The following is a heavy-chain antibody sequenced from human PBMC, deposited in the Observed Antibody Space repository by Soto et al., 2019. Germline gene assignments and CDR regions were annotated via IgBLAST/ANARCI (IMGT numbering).Heavy chain of an antibody. CDR2: ISGSGSTK. CDR1: GFTFSDYY. D-gene: IGHD6-13*01. Sequence: GGSLRLSCAASGFTFSDYYMSWFRQAPGKGREWVSYISGSGSTKHDADSVKGRFTISRDNTKNSVYLQMNSLRADDAAVYYCARLGSIAAAGTPDYWGQGTLVTVSS. V-gene: IGHV3-11*01. J-gene: IGHJ4*02. CDR3: ARLGSIAAAGTPDY.